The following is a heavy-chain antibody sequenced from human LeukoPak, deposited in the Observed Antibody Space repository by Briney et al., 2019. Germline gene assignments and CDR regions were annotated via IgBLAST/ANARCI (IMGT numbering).Heavy chain of an antibody. CDR1: GYTFADYY. CDR2: INPDNGGT. D-gene: IGHD3-10*01. J-gene: IGHJ5*02. V-gene: IGHV1-2*02. CDR3: ARGDYYGSPKTVAA. Sequence: ASVKFSCKASGYTFADYYMNWVRQAPGQGLEWMGWINPDNGGTNYAQKFQGRVIMTRDTSITTVYMELSGLRSDDTAIYYCARGDYYGSPKTVAAWGQGTLVTVSS.